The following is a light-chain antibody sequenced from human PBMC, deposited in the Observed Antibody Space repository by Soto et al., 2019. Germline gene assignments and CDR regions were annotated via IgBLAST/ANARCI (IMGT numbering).Light chain of an antibody. J-gene: IGKJ1*01. CDR2: GTS. CDR1: QTISSNY. CDR3: QQYVSWT. V-gene: IGKV3-20*01. Sequence: EIVLTQSPGTLSVSPGERATLSCRASQTISSNYLAWYQQKPGQAPSHLIYGTSSRATGIPDRFSGSGSGPDFALTISRLEPEDSAIYYCQQYVSWTFGQGTKVEIK.